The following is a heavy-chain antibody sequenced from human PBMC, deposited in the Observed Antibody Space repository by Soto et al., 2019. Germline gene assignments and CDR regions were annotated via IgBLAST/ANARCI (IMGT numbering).Heavy chain of an antibody. CDR1: GGSNSSGGYF. J-gene: IGHJ6*02. Sequence: QVQLQESGPGLVKPSQTLSLTCSVSGGSNSSGGYFWSWIRQPPGKGLEWIGYIYYSGSAYYNPSLKSRLTMSVDTSKNHFSLRLNSVTAADTAVYYCARGFGGYSSFRYYYHGMDGWGQGTTVAVSS. CDR2: IYYSGSA. V-gene: IGHV4-31*03. D-gene: IGHD2-21*02. CDR3: ARGFGGYSSFRYYYHGMDG.